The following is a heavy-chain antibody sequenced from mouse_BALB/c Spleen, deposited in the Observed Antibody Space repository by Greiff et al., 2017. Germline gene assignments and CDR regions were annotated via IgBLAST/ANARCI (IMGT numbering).Heavy chain of an antibody. CDR1: GFTFSDYY. CDR3: ARDEENAMDY. J-gene: IGHJ4*01. CDR2: ISDGGSYT. Sequence: EVQVVESGGGLVKPGGSLKLSCAASGFTFSDYYMYWVRQTPEKRLEWVATISDGGSYTYYPDSVKGRFTISRDNAKNNLYLQMSSLKSEDTAMYYCARDEENAMDYWGQGTSVTVSS. V-gene: IGHV5-4*02.